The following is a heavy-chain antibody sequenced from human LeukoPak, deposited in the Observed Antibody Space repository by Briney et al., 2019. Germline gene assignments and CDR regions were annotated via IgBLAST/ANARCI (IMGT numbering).Heavy chain of an antibody. CDR3: AREAYDFWSGFSGGMDV. CDR2: IYYSGST. V-gene: IGHV4-59*01. Sequence: SETLSLTCTVSGGSISSYYWSWIRQPPGKGLEWIGYIYYSGSTNYNPSLKSRVTISVDTSKNQFSLKLSSVTAADTAVYYCAREAYDFWSGFSGGMDVWGQGTTVTVSS. D-gene: IGHD3-3*01. CDR1: GGSISSYY. J-gene: IGHJ6*02.